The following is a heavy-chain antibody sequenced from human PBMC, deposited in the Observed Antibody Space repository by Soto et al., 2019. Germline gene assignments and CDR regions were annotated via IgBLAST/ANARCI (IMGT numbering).Heavy chain of an antibody. CDR3: ARRKTGTGVDY. CDR1: GASIANSNDY. Sequence: QLHLRESGPGLVKPSETLSLTCTVSGASIANSNDYWGWVRQPPGKVLASIEIIHSGGSAYYDPSLNRRVTISVDTSNNNFCLKLTSATAADTAVYYCARRKTGTGVDYWGQGSLVTASS. V-gene: IGHV4-39*01. D-gene: IGHD1-7*01. J-gene: IGHJ4*02. CDR2: IHSGGSA.